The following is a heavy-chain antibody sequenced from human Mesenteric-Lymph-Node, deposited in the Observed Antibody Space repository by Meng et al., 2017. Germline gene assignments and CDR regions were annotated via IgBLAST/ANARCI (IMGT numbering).Heavy chain of an antibody. J-gene: IGHJ4*02. CDR1: GFTFRNYW. V-gene: IGHV3-74*01. CDR3: TRTGSYRYDY. Sequence: GESLKISCAASGFTFRNYWLQWVRQAPGEGLRWVSRINIDGSSKDYADPVRGRFTISRDDAKNTLYLQINSLRAEDTAVYYCTRTGSYRYDYWGQGTLVTVSS. CDR2: INIDGSSK. D-gene: IGHD3-10*01.